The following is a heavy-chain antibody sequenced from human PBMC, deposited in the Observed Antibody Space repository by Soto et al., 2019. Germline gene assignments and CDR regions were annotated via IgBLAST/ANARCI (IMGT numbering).Heavy chain of an antibody. D-gene: IGHD6-19*01. CDR3: AKGVDSSGWGYCYGMDV. V-gene: IGHV3-30*18. J-gene: IGHJ6*02. CDR1: GFTFSSYG. Sequence: QVQLVESGGGVVPPGRSLRLSCAASGFTFSSYGMHWVRQAPGKGLEWVAVISYDGSNKYYADSVKGRFTISRDNSKNTLYLQMNSLRAEDTAVYYCAKGVDSSGWGYCYGMDVWGQGTTVTVSS. CDR2: ISYDGSNK.